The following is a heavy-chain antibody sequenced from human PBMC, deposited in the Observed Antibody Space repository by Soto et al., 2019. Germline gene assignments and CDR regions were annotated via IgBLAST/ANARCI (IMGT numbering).Heavy chain of an antibody. V-gene: IGHV4-4*09. D-gene: IGHD5-18*01. J-gene: IGHJ4*02. CDR1: GGSISSYY. CDR3: ARVGSRGYSYGYADY. Sequence: SETLSLTCTVSGGSISSYYWSWIRQPPGKGLEWIGYIFTSGSTYYNPSLKSRVTISVDTSKNHFSLKLRSVTAADMAVYYCARVGSRGYSYGYADYWGQGTLVTVSS. CDR2: IFTSGST.